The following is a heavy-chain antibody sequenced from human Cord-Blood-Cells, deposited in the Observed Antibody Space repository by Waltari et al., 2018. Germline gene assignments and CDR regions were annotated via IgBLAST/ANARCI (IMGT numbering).Heavy chain of an antibody. J-gene: IGHJ5*02. CDR2: INPNSGGT. D-gene: IGHD6-13*01. CDR3: ARGLSSSLSSGWFDP. V-gene: IGHV1-2*02. Sequence: QVQLVQSGAEVKKPGASVKVSCKASGYTFTGYYMHWVRKAPGQGLEWMGWINPNSGGTNYAQKFQGRVTMTRDTSISTAYMELSRLRSDDTAVYYCARGLSSSLSSGWFDPWGQGTLVTVSS. CDR1: GYTFTGYY.